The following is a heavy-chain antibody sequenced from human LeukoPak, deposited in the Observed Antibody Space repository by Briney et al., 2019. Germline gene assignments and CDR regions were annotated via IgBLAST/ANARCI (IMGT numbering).Heavy chain of an antibody. J-gene: IGHJ4*02. CDR1: GASISSYY. Sequence: PSETLSLTCTVSGASISSYYWSWIRQPPGKGLEWIGFIYHSGSTSYNPSLKSRVTISVDMSKSQFSLKLTSVTAADTAVYYCARVGTYGSGSYLSWLDYWGQGTLVTVSA. CDR3: ARVGTYGSGSYLSWLDY. CDR2: IYHSGST. V-gene: IGHV4-59*01. D-gene: IGHD3-10*01.